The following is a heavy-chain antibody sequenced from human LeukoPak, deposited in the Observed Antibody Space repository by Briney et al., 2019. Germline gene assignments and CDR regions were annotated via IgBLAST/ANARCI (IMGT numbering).Heavy chain of an antibody. Sequence: ASVNVSCKASGYTFTSYYMHWVRQAPGQGLEWMGIINPSGGSTSYAQKFQGRVTMTRDTSTSTVYMELSSLRSEDTAVYYCARGGSLGIAAAGTCLDYWGQGTLVTVSS. V-gene: IGHV1-46*01. CDR2: INPSGGST. CDR3: ARGGSLGIAAAGTCLDY. J-gene: IGHJ4*02. CDR1: GYTFTSYY. D-gene: IGHD6-13*01.